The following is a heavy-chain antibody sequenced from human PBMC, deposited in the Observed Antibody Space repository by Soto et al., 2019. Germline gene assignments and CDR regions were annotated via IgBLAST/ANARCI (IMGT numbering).Heavy chain of an antibody. CDR1: GYTFTSYD. V-gene: IGHV1-8*01. CDR3: ATGTLGGKSR. Sequence: QVKLVQSGAEVKKPGASVKVSCKASGYTFTSYDINWVRQATGQGLEWMGWMNPNSGNTGYAQKFQGRVTMTRNSTESTAYMEVSSLRAEDKAVYYCATGTLGGKSRWGQGTLVTVSS. D-gene: IGHD2-15*01. CDR2: MNPNSGNT. J-gene: IGHJ4*02.